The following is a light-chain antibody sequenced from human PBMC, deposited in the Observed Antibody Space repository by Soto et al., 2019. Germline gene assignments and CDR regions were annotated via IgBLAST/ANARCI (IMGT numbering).Light chain of an antibody. Sequence: EIVLTQSPATLSSFPGDRVTLSCRASQSVSGSYLAWYQHKPGQAPRLLIYGASTRATGIPARFSGSGSGTEFTLTISSLQSEDFAVYYCQQYNNWITFGQGTRLKIK. CDR1: QSVSGSY. J-gene: IGKJ5*01. V-gene: IGKV3-15*01. CDR3: QQYNNWIT. CDR2: GAS.